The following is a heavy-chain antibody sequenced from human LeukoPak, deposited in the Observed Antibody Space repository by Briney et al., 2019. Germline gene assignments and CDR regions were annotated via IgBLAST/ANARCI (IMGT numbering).Heavy chain of an antibody. CDR1: GGSISSYY. J-gene: IGHJ5*02. D-gene: IGHD7-27*01. CDR2: IYTSGST. CDR3: ARVRTGDSNNWFDP. Sequence: ASETLSLTCTVSGGSISSYYWSWIRQPAGKGLEWIGRIYTSGSTNYNPSLKSRVTMSVDTSKNQFSLKLSSVTAADTAVYYCARVRTGDSNNWFDPWGQGTLVTVSS. V-gene: IGHV4-4*07.